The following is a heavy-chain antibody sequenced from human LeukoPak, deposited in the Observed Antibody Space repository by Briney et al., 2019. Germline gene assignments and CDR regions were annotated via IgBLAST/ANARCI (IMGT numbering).Heavy chain of an antibody. V-gene: IGHV3-48*01. CDR2: ISSSSSTI. CDR1: GFTFSSYS. J-gene: IGHJ4*02. Sequence: GGSLRLSCAASGFTFSSYSMNWVRQAPGKGLEWVSYISSSSSTIYYADSVKGRFTISRDNAKNSLYLQMNSLRAEDTAVYYCAREPGRDPDWGQGTLVTVSS. CDR3: AREPGRDPD. D-gene: IGHD3-10*01.